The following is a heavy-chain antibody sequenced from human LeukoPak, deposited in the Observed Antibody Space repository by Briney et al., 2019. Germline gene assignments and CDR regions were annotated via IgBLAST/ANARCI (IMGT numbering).Heavy chain of an antibody. J-gene: IGHJ4*02. V-gene: IGHV1-24*01. CDR3: AAAAGRSAAGHDY. CDR2: FDLEDGET. CDR1: GYTLTELS. Sequence: GASVKVSCKDSGYTLTELSMHWVRQAPGKGREWMGGFDLEDGETIYAQKSQGRVTLTEDTFTDTAYMELSSLRSEDTAVYYCAAAAGRSAAGHDYWGQGTLVTVSS. D-gene: IGHD6-13*01.